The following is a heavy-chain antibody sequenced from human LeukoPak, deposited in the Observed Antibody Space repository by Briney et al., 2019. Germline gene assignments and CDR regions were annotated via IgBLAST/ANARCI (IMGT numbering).Heavy chain of an antibody. CDR3: ARVGVVVTANFDY. J-gene: IGHJ4*02. CDR1: GYTFTRYY. D-gene: IGHD2-21*02. CDR2: ISAYNGNT. Sequence: GASVKVSCKASGYTFTRYYMHWVRQAPGQGLEWMGWISAYNGNTNYAQKLQGRVTMTTDTSTSTAYMELRSLRSDDTAVYYCARVGVVVTANFDYWGQGTLVTVSS. V-gene: IGHV1-18*04.